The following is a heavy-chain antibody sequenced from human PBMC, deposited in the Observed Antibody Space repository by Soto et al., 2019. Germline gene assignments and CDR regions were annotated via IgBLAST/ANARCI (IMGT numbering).Heavy chain of an antibody. D-gene: IGHD2-8*02. CDR1: GGSISSGDYY. CDR3: ARDKITGLIDY. Sequence: PSETLSLTCTVSGGSISSGDYYWSWIRQPPGKGLEWIGYIYYSGSTYYNPSLKSRLIISIDTSKNQFSLKLSSVTAADTAVYYCARDKITGLIDYWGQGTLVTVS. V-gene: IGHV4-30-4*01. J-gene: IGHJ4*02. CDR2: IYYSGST.